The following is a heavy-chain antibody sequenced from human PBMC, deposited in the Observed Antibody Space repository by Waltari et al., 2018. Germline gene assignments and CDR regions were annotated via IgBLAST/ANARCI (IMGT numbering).Heavy chain of an antibody. CDR1: GYTFTSYA. J-gene: IGHJ6*02. D-gene: IGHD2-15*01. Sequence: QVQLVQSGAEVKKPGASVKVSCKASGYTFTSYAMHWVRQAPGQRLEWMGWINAGKGNTKYSQKVQGRVTITRDTSASTAYMELSSLRSEDTAVYYCARYCSGGSCPSYYGMDVWGQGTTVTVSS. V-gene: IGHV1-3*01. CDR2: INAGKGNT. CDR3: ARYCSGGSCPSYYGMDV.